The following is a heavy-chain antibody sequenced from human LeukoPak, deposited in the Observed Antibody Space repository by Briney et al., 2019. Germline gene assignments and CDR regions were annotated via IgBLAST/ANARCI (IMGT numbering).Heavy chain of an antibody. V-gene: IGHV1-2*02. CDR3: ARAGGDCSSTSCLHYFDY. CDR1: GYTFTGYY. CDR2: INPNSGGT. J-gene: IGHJ4*02. Sequence: GASVKVSCKASGYTFTGYYMHWVRQAPGQGLEWMGWINPNSGGTNYAQKFQGRVTVTRDTSISTAYMELSRLRSDDTAVYYCARAGGDCSSTSCLHYFDYWGQGTLVTVSS. D-gene: IGHD2-2*01.